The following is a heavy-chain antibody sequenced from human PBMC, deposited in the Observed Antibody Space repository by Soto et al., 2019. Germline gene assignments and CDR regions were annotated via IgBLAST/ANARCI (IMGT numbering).Heavy chain of an antibody. CDR1: GCTISSNA. D-gene: IGHD3-10*01. CDR3: GKRGASRPCQELLPHYCSRMGL. V-gene: IGHV3-23*01. J-gene: IGHJ6*02. Sequence: PGESLTLSCAASGCTISSNAMSWCLQAPREGLEWGSAISCSGGSTNYAASVKGRVTISGDNSKNTLYLPLNSLRAEDTAVYYCGKRGASRPCQELLPHYCSRMGLWGQGTTVTVYS. CDR2: ISCSGGST.